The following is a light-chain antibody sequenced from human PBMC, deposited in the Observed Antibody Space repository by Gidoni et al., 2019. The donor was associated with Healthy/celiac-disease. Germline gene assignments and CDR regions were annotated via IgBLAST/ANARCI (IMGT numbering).Light chain of an antibody. CDR1: QGISSA. J-gene: IGKJ4*01. V-gene: IGKV1-13*02. CDR3: QQFNSYPRS. Sequence: AIQLTQSPSSLAASVGDRVTITCRASQGISSALDWYQQKPGKAPKLLIYDASSLESGVPSRFSGSGSGTDFTLTISSLQPEDFATYYCQQFNSYPRSFXGXTKVEIK. CDR2: DAS.